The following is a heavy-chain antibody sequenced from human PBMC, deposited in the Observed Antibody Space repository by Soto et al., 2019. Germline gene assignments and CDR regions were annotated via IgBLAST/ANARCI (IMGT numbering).Heavy chain of an antibody. CDR1: GYTFSGYY. J-gene: IGHJ6*03. D-gene: IGHD3-10*01. Sequence: ASVKVSCTASGYTFSGYYMHWVRQAPGQGLEWMGWINPNSGGTNYAQKFQGWVTMTRDTSISTAYMELSRLRSDDTAVYYCARDFVELPYYYYYMAVWGKGTTVTVSS. V-gene: IGHV1-2*04. CDR2: INPNSGGT. CDR3: ARDFVELPYYYYYMAV.